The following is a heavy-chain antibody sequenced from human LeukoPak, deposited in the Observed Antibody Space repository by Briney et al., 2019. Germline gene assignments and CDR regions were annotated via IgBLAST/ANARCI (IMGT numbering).Heavy chain of an antibody. J-gene: IGHJ4*02. CDR2: IRYDGSNK. V-gene: IGHV3-30*02. Sequence: GGSLRLSCAASGFTFSSYWMSWVRQAPGKGLEWVAFIRYDGSNKYYADSVKGRFTISRDNSKNTLYLQMNSLRAEDTAVYYCAKDHLIVATIRGYWGQGTLVTVSS. CDR1: GFTFSSYW. D-gene: IGHD5-12*01. CDR3: AKDHLIVATIRGY.